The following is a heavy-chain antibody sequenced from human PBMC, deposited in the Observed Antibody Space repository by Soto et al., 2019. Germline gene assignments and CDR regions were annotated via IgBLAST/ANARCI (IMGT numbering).Heavy chain of an antibody. D-gene: IGHD3-9*01. Sequence: GASVKVSCKASGYTFTSYYMHWVRQAPGQGLEWMGIINPSGGSTSYAQKFQGRVTMTRDTSTSTVYMELSSLRSEDTAVYYCARDYEYYDILTGYYKPGYYYYYGMDVWCQATTVTVSS. CDR3: ARDYEYYDILTGYYKPGYYYYYGMDV. V-gene: IGHV1-46*01. J-gene: IGHJ6*02. CDR2: INPSGGST. CDR1: GYTFTSYY.